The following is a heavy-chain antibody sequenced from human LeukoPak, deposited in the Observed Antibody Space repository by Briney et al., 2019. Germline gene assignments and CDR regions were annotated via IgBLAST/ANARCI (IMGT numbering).Heavy chain of an antibody. J-gene: IGHJ4*02. CDR3: ARGRGDSYGSGSYYYFGS. CDR1: GVTFSSYA. V-gene: IGHV1-69*01. Sequence: SVKVSCKASGVTFSSYAISWVRQAPGQGLQWMGGTIPIFGTSNYAPSLQGRVTITADESTNTAYMELSSLRSEDTAVYYCARGRGDSYGSGSYYYFGSWGQGTLVTVSS. CDR2: TIPIFGTS. D-gene: IGHD3-10*01.